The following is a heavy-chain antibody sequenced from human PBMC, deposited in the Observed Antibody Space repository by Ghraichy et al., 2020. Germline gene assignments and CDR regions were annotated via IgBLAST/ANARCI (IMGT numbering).Heavy chain of an antibody. CDR3: TRAGRPADY. J-gene: IGHJ4*02. CDR1: GFTFSRYW. D-gene: IGHD6-25*01. Sequence: GALRLSCAASGFTFSRYWMSWVRQVPGKGLEWVAIIKEDGSEKYYVDSVKGRFASSRDNAKYSLFLEMNSLRAEDTAIYYCTRAGRPADYWGQGTLVTVSS. CDR2: IKEDGSEK. V-gene: IGHV3-7*01.